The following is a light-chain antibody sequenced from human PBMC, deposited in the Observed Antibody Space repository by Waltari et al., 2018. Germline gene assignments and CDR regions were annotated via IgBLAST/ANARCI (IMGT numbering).Light chain of an antibody. Sequence: QLVLTQSPSASASLGASVKLTCTLSSGHSSNVIAWHQQQPEKGPRYLMKGNSDGSHSKGDKIPDCFSGSSSGAEHYLTISSLQSEDEADYYCQTGGHGTWVFGGGTKLTVL. CDR2: GNSDGSH. J-gene: IGLJ3*02. CDR3: QTGGHGTWV. V-gene: IGLV4-69*01. CDR1: SGHSSNV.